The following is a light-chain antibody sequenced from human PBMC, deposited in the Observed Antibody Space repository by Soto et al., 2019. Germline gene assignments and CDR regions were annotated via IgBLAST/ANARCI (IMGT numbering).Light chain of an antibody. CDR1: ESVSTN. V-gene: IGKV3-15*01. CDR2: DVS. Sequence: ETVMTQSPATLSVSPGERATLSCRASESVSTNLAWYQQKPGQAHRLLIYDVSTGATGIPARFSGRGSRTEFTLTISSLQSEDFAVYYCQQYNNWPQTFGQGTKVEIK. CDR3: QQYNNWPQT. J-gene: IGKJ1*01.